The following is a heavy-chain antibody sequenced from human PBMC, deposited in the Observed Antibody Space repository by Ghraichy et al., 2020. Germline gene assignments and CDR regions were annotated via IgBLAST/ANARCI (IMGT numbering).Heavy chain of an antibody. J-gene: IGHJ4*02. V-gene: IGHV3-30*18. CDR2: ISYDGSYK. CDR1: GFTFSSYV. D-gene: IGHD2-21*02. CDR3: AKSYCGGDCHIDH. Sequence: SLRLSCAASGFTFSSYVMHWVRQAPGKGLEWVALISYDGSYKYYADAVKGRVTISRDNSKNTLHLQLNSLGTADTALYYCAKSYCGGDCHIDHWGQGTLVNVSP.